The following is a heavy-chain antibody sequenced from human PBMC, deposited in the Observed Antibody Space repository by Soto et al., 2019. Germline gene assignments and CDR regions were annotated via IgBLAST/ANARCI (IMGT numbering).Heavy chain of an antibody. J-gene: IGHJ6*02. Sequence: PGGSLRLSCAASGFTFSTYGMQWVRQAPGKXLEWVAVISYDGYLKYYVDAVKGRFTVARDNSKNTLFLEMNSLRVEGTAVYFCAKDFKVSGSHYGTLNYYYGMDVWGQGTTVTVSS. CDR3: AKDFKVSGSHYGTLNYYYGMDV. V-gene: IGHV3-30*18. D-gene: IGHD3-10*01. CDR1: GFTFSTYG. CDR2: ISYDGYLK.